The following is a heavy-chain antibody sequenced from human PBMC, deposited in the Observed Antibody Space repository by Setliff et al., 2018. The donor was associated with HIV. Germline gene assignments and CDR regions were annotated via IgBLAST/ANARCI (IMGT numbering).Heavy chain of an antibody. CDR1: GYMFTSFA. CDR3: ARGALTQYFDF. D-gene: IGHD3-9*01. CDR2: ISGYTGNT. J-gene: IGHJ4*02. Sequence: GASVKVSCKASGYMFTSFAMHWVRQAPGQGLEWMGRISGYTGNTNFAPKFQDRVIMTMDTSTGTAYMELPSLTSDDTAVYYCARGALTQYFDFWGQGTLVTV. V-gene: IGHV1-18*01.